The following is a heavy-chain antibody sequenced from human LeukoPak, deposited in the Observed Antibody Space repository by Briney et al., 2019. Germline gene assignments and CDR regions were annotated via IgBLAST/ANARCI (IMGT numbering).Heavy chain of an antibody. Sequence: PGGSLRLSCAASGFTFSSYGMHLVRQAPGKGLEWVAFIRYDGSNKYYADSVKGRFTISRDNSKNPLYLRMNSLRAEDTAVYYCAKDRPTGGAVAGKIDYWGQGTLVTVSS. CDR1: GFTFSSYG. CDR2: IRYDGSNK. J-gene: IGHJ4*02. D-gene: IGHD6-19*01. CDR3: AKDRPTGGAVAGKIDY. V-gene: IGHV3-30*02.